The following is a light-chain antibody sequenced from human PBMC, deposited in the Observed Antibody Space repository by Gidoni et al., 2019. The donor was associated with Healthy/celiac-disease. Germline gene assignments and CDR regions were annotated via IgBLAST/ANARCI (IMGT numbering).Light chain of an antibody. Sequence: IQLTQSPSSLSASVGDRITITCRASQGISSYLAWYQQKPGKAPKLQIYAASTLQSGVPLRFSGSGSGTDFSLTISSLQPEDFATYYCQQLNSYPSITFGQGTRLEIK. CDR3: QQLNSYPSIT. J-gene: IGKJ5*01. V-gene: IGKV1-9*01. CDR1: QGISSY. CDR2: AAS.